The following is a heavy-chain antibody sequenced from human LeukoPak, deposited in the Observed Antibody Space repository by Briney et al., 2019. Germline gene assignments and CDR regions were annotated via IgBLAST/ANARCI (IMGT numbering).Heavy chain of an antibody. V-gene: IGHV3-48*01. J-gene: IGHJ3*02. D-gene: IGHD1-14*01. Sequence: GGSLRLSCAASGFTFSSYDMNWVRQAPGRWLEWVSYISSGSSTMYYADSVKGRFTISRDYAKNSLYLQMNSLRPEDTAVYYCASRSTMGRAFDIWGQGTMVTVSS. CDR1: GFTFSSYD. CDR3: ASRSTMGRAFDI. CDR2: ISSGSSTM.